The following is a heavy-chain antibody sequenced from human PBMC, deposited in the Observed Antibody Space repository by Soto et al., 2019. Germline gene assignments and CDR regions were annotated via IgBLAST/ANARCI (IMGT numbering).Heavy chain of an antibody. CDR3: ARVVPGAEAWFGP. Sequence: SVYVCGKTSGCTFSNYGMTWVRQAPGQPLEWLGWISLYSDGTNYAQKFQGRVYMTTDTSTTTAYMALRSLRSDDTAVYYCARVVPGAEAWFGPWGQGTLVKVSS. V-gene: IGHV1-18*01. D-gene: IGHD2-2*01. J-gene: IGHJ5*02. CDR2: ISLYSDGT. CDR1: GCTFSNYG.